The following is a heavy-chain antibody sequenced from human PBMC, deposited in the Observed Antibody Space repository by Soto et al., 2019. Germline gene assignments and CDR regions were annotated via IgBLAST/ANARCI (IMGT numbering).Heavy chain of an antibody. Sequence: PSETLSLTCTVSGGSISSGGYYWSWIRQHPGKGLEWIGYIYYSGSTYYNPSLKSRVTISVDTSKNQFSLKLSSVTAADTAVYYCARGTTVVTSNWFDPWGQGTLVTVSS. D-gene: IGHD4-17*01. J-gene: IGHJ5*02. CDR1: GGSISSGGYY. CDR2: IYYSGST. CDR3: ARGTTVVTSNWFDP. V-gene: IGHV4-31*03.